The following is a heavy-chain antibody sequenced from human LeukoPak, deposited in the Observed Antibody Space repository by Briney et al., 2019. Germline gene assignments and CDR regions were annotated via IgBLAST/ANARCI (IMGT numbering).Heavy chain of an antibody. V-gene: IGHV4-59*08. Sequence: PSETLSLTCTVSGGSISSYYWSWIRQPPGKGLEWIGYIYYSGSTNYNPSLKSRVTISVDTSKNQFSLKLSSVTAADTAVYYCARVRSTMVRGVIGYYYMDVWGKGTTVTVSS. CDR1: GGSISSYY. J-gene: IGHJ6*03. CDR2: IYYSGST. D-gene: IGHD3-10*01. CDR3: ARVRSTMVRGVIGYYYMDV.